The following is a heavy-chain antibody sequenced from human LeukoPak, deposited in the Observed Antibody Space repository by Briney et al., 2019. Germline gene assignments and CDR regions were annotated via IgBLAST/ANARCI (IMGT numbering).Heavy chain of an antibody. J-gene: IGHJ5*02. D-gene: IGHD2-21*01. V-gene: IGHV3-53*01. CDR2: IYSSGST. Sequence: GGSLRLSCAASGFTVNSNYMTWVRQAPGKGLEWVSVIYSSGSTYYADSVKGRFTISRDNSKNTLYLQMNNLRAEDTAVYYCARLILENWFDPWGQGTLVTVSS. CDR3: ARLILENWFDP. CDR1: GFTVNSNY.